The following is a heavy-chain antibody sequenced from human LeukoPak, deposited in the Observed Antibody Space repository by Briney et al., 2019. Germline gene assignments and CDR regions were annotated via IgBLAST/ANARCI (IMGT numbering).Heavy chain of an antibody. Sequence: AGGSLRLSCAASGFTVSSNYMSWVRQAPGKGLEWVSVIYSGGSTYYADSVKGRFTISRDNSKNTLHLQMNSLGAEDTAVYYCARDKVSYDILTGYRPSYYYYGMDVWGQGTTVTVSS. D-gene: IGHD3-9*01. CDR1: GFTVSSNY. CDR3: ARDKVSYDILTGYRPSYYYYGMDV. V-gene: IGHV3-66*01. CDR2: IYSGGST. J-gene: IGHJ6*02.